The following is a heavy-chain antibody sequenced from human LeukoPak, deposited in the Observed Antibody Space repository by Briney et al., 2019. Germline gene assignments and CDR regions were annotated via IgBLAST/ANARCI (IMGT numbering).Heavy chain of an antibody. CDR1: GGSVNSGDNY. J-gene: IGHJ5*02. CDR3: TRGSGSDPWPIFDP. CDR2: ISYSGNT. Sequence: SETLSLTCTVSGGSVNSGDNYWTWIRQPPGKGLEWIGFISYSGNTYYHPSLQGRVSLSLDTSRNHFSLRLTSVTAADTAVYYCTRGSGSDPWPIFDPWGTRTIVTVS. V-gene: IGHV4-30-4*01. D-gene: IGHD3-10*01.